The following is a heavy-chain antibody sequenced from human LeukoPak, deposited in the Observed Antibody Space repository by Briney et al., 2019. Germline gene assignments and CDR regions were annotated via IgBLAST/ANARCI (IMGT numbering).Heavy chain of an antibody. CDR3: ARASTYYYDGSGYPRGSFDY. Sequence: SVKVSCKASGGTFSSYAISWVRQAPGQGLEWMGGIIPIFGTANYAQKFQGRVTITADESTSTAYMELSSLRSEDTAVYYCARASTYYYDGSGYPRGSFDYWGQGTLVTVSS. CDR2: IIPIFGTA. J-gene: IGHJ4*02. V-gene: IGHV1-69*13. CDR1: GGTFSSYA. D-gene: IGHD3-22*01.